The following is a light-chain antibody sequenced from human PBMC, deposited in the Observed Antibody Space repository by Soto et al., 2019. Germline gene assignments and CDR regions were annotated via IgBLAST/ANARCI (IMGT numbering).Light chain of an antibody. CDR2: AAS. V-gene: IGKV1-39*01. J-gene: IGKJ4*01. CDR3: QHGYSNPLT. Sequence: DIQMTQSPCSLSASVGARVTITCRASQSISTYLHWYPQTKGKAPNILIYAASTLQSGVPSRFSGSGSGTDFTLPLSSLQPEDVETYFCQHGYSNPLTFGGGTKVDI. CDR1: QSISTY.